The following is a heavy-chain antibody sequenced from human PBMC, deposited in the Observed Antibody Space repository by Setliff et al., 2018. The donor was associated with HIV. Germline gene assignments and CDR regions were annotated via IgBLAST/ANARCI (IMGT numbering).Heavy chain of an antibody. Sequence: GGSLRLSCAASGFTFSSFVMTWVRQAPGKGLEWVSTISGSGGSTYYADSVKGRFTVSRDNFMHTLYLEMNSLTNEDTAMYYCTTYSSVYYHSDCWGQGTLVTVSS. CDR3: TTYSSVYYHSDC. CDR2: ISGSGGST. V-gene: IGHV3-23*01. D-gene: IGHD3-22*01. J-gene: IGHJ4*02. CDR1: GFTFSSFV.